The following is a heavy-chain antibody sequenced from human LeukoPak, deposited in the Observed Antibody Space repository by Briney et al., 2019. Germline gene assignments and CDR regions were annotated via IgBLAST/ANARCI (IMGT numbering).Heavy chain of an antibody. CDR1: GYTFTGYY. Sequence: ASVKVSCKASGYTFTGYYMHWVRQAPGQGLEWMGWINPKSGGTNYAQKFQGRVTMTRDTSISTAYMELRRLRSDDTAVYYCARDYGAPDYGAWRTYNWFDPWGQGTLSPSPQ. CDR3: ARDYGAPDYGAWRTYNWFDP. CDR2: INPKSGGT. D-gene: IGHD4-17*01. V-gene: IGHV1-2*02. J-gene: IGHJ5*02.